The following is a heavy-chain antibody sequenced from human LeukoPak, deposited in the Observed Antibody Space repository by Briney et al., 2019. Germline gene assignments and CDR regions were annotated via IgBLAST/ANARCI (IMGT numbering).Heavy chain of an antibody. J-gene: IGHJ3*02. Sequence: ASVKVSCKASGYTFTGYYMHWVRQAPGQGLEWMGWINPNSGGTNYAQKFQGRVTMTRDTSISTAYMELSRLRSDDTAVYYCARAGGGYVLRYFDWPMRDAFDIWGQGTVVTVSS. D-gene: IGHD3-9*01. V-gene: IGHV1-2*02. CDR3: ARAGGGYVLRYFDWPMRDAFDI. CDR2: INPNSGGT. CDR1: GYTFTGYY.